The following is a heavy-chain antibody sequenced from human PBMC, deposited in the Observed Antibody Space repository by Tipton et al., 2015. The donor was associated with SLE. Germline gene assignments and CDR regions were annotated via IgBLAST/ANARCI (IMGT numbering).Heavy chain of an antibody. V-gene: IGHV4-59*08. CDR1: GDSIRDYY. J-gene: IGHJ4*02. CDR2: IYTTGSA. CDR3: ARHQGYSSSWSFDY. D-gene: IGHD6-13*01. Sequence: TLSLTCSVSGDSIRDYYWSWLRQTPAKGLEWIGYIYTTGSANYNPSLKSRVTISVDTSKNQFSLKLSSVTAADTAVYYCARHQGYSSSWSFDYWGQGTLVTVSS.